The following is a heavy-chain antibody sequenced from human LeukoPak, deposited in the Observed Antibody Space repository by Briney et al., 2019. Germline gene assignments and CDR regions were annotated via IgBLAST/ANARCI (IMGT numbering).Heavy chain of an antibody. D-gene: IGHD5-18*01. J-gene: IGHJ4*02. CDR2: FDLVHGDT. CDR1: GYRFTELS. V-gene: IGHV1-24*01. CDR3: TAGRAYSLLDF. Sequence: SVKVSCKVSGYRFTELSRHWVRQAPGKGREWLGGFDLVHGDTIYAQKFQGRVTMAEDTSTDTSYMELSSLGSEDTAVYFCTAGRAYSLLDFWGQGTLVIVSS.